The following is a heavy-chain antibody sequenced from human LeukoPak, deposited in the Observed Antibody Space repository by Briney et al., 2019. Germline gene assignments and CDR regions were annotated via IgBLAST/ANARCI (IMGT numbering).Heavy chain of an antibody. V-gene: IGHV4-59*12. Sequence: SETLSLTCTVSGGSISSYYWSWIRQPPGKGLEWIGYIYYSGSTNYNPSLKSRVTISVDTSKNQFSLKLSSVTAADTAVYYCARGRRLVGFDPWGQGTLVTVSS. CDR1: GGSISSYY. J-gene: IGHJ5*02. CDR2: IYYSGST. CDR3: ARGRRLVGFDP. D-gene: IGHD1-26*01.